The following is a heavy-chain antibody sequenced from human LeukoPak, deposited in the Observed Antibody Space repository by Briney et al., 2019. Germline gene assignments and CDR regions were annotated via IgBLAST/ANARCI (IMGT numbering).Heavy chain of an antibody. D-gene: IGHD1/OR15-1a*01. V-gene: IGHV4-59*01. CDR2: IYYSGTSETT. J-gene: IGHJ4*02. Sequence: SETLSLTCSVSGCPIRGYYWSWIRQPPGKGLESLGYIYYSGTSETTHYNPSLNSRVPISVHTSKNQFSLDLSSVTAADTAVYYCARWNSGGDYWGQGTLVTVSS. CDR3: ARWNSGGDY. CDR1: GCPIRGYY.